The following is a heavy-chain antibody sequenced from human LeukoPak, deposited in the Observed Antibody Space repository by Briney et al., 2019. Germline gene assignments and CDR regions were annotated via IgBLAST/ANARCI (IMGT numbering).Heavy chain of an antibody. J-gene: IGHJ4*02. CDR3: ARETPEYD. V-gene: IGHV3-48*02. Sequence: VGSLRLSCAASGFTSSSYSMNWVRQAPGKGLEWVSYISSSSSTIYYADSVKGRFTISRAKAKNSLYLQMNSLRDEDTAVYYCARETPEYDWGQGTLVTVSS. CDR1: GFTSSSYS. CDR2: ISSSSSTI. D-gene: IGHD1-14*01.